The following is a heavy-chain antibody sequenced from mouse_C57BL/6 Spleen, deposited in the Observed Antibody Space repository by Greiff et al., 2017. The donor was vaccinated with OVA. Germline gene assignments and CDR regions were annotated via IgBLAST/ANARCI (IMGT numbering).Heavy chain of an antibody. CDR3: TTNYGTPY. CDR2: IDPENGDT. D-gene: IGHD1-1*01. J-gene: IGHJ3*01. Sequence: VQLQQSGAELVRPRASVKLSCTASGFNIKDDYMHWVKQRPEQGLEWIGWIDPENGDTEYASKFQGKATITADTSSNTAYLQLSSLTSEDTAVYYCTTNYGTPYWGQGTLVTVSA. CDR1: GFNIKDDY. V-gene: IGHV14-4*01.